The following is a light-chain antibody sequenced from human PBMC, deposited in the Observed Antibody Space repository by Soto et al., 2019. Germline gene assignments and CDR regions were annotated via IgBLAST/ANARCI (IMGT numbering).Light chain of an antibody. CDR1: SYDVGAYNY. Sequence: QSALTQPASVSGSPGQSITISCTGTSYDVGAYNYVSWYQQHPGKAPELMIYEVSNRPSGVSHRFSGSRSGNTASLTISGLQAEDEADYYCSSYTSGTTLYVFGTGTKLTVL. CDR2: EVS. CDR3: SSYTSGTTLYV. J-gene: IGLJ1*01. V-gene: IGLV2-14*01.